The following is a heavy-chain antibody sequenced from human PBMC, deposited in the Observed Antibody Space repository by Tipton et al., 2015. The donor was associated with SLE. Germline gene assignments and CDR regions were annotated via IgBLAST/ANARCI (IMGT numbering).Heavy chain of an antibody. V-gene: IGHV4-30-4*08. J-gene: IGHJ3*02. CDR2: IYYSGST. CDR1: TFDDYG. CDR3: ASSSTSWRAFDI. Sequence: TFDDYGMSWIRQPPGKGLEWIGYIYYSGSTYYNPSLKSRVTISVDTSKNQFSLKLSSVTAADTAVYYCASSSTSWRAFDIWGQGTMVTVSS. D-gene: IGHD2-2*01.